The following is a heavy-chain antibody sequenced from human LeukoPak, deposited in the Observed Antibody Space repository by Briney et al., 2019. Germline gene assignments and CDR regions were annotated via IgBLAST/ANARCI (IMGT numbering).Heavy chain of an antibody. CDR3: AREGYDFWSGYSGGRDHYYYMDV. D-gene: IGHD3-3*01. CDR1: GGTFSSYA. Sequence: GSSVKVSCKASGGTFSSYAISWVRQAPGQGLEWMGGIIPIFGTANYAQKFQGRITITTDESTSTAYMELSSLRSEDTAVYYCAREGYDFWSGYSGGRDHYYYMDVWGKGTTVTVSS. V-gene: IGHV1-69*05. CDR2: IIPIFGTA. J-gene: IGHJ6*03.